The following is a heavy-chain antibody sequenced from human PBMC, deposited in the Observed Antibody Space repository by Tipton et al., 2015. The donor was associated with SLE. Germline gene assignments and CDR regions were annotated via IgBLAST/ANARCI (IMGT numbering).Heavy chain of an antibody. CDR3: ARIGYSKDDV. CDR2: IHYSGST. J-gene: IGHJ6*02. D-gene: IGHD4-11*01. V-gene: IGHV4-59*12. Sequence: TLSLTCTVSGDSISSYYWSWIRQPPGKGLECIGNIHYSGSTNYNPSLKSRVTISVDTSKNQFSLKLNSVTAADTAFYYCARIGYSKDDVWGQGTTVTVSS. CDR1: GDSISSYY.